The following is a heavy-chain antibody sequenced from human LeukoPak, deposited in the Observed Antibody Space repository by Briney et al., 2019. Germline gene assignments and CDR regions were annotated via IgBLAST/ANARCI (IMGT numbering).Heavy chain of an antibody. Sequence: SGALSLTCTVSGGSITNYYWSWIRQPPGKGLEWIGYIYYKGNTNSNPSLKSRVTISVDTSRNQFSLKLTSVTAADTAVYYCASSRITMVRGVSYYYGLDVWGQGTTVTVSS. CDR2: IYYKGNT. D-gene: IGHD3-10*01. V-gene: IGHV4-59*01. CDR3: ASSRITMVRGVSYYYGLDV. CDR1: GGSITNYY. J-gene: IGHJ6*02.